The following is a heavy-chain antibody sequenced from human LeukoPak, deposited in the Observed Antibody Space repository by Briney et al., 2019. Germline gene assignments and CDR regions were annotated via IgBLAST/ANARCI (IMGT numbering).Heavy chain of an antibody. D-gene: IGHD6-19*01. CDR3: ARLGPASSGWPESFDY. CDR1: GFIFRDYH. CDR2: IKRDGSEK. J-gene: IGHJ4*02. V-gene: IGHV3-7*03. Sequence: GGSLRLSCAASGFIFRDYHIHWVRQAPGKGLEWVANIKRDGSEKYYVDSVKGRFTISRDNAKNSLDLQMNSLRVEDTAVYYCARLGPASSGWPESFDYWGQGTLVTVSS.